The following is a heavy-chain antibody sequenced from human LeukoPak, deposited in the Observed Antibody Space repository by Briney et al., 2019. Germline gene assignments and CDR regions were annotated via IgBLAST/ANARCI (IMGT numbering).Heavy chain of an antibody. Sequence: SETLSLTCTVSGGSISSYYWSWIRQPPGKGLEWIGDLYYSGSTHYNPSLKSRVTISVDTSKNQFSLKLSSVTAADTAVYYCASRQRYSSGWYFDCWGQGALVTVSS. CDR2: LYYSGST. V-gene: IGHV4-59*04. D-gene: IGHD6-19*01. CDR1: GGSISSYY. J-gene: IGHJ4*02. CDR3: ASRQRYSSGWYFDC.